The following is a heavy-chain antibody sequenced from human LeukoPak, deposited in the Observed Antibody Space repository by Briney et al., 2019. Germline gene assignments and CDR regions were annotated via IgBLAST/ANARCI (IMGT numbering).Heavy chain of an antibody. Sequence: GRSLRLSCAASGFTFSNYGIHWVRQAPGKGLEWVAVISYDGSDNYYADSVKGRFTISRDNSKNTLYLQMNSLIPEDTAVYYCAKFWAGYSSGWVDYWGQGTLVTVSP. J-gene: IGHJ4*02. V-gene: IGHV3-30*18. CDR3: AKFWAGYSSGWVDY. D-gene: IGHD6-19*01. CDR1: GFTFSNYG. CDR2: ISYDGSDN.